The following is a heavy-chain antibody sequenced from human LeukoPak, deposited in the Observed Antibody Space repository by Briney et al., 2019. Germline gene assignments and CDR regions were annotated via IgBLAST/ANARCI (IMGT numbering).Heavy chain of an antibody. CDR3: ARDEGIAARFHGMDV. Sequence: PGGSLRLSCAASGFTVSSNYMSWVRQAPGKGLEWVSVIYSGGNTYYADSVKGRFTISRHNSKNTLYLQMNSLRAEDTAVYYCARDEGIAARFHGMDVWGQGTTVTVSS. CDR2: IYSGGNT. CDR1: GFTVSSNY. V-gene: IGHV3-53*04. J-gene: IGHJ6*02. D-gene: IGHD6-6*01.